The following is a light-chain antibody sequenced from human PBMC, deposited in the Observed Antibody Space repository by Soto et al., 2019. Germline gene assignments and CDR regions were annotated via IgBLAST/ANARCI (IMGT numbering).Light chain of an antibody. CDR3: QSYDSSLSGYVV. CDR1: SSNIGAGYD. CDR2: RNN. Sequence: QSVLTQPPSVSGAPGQRVTISCTGSSSNIGAGYDVHWYQQLPGIAPKLLIYRNNNRPSGVPDRFSGSKSGNSASLAITGLQAEDEADHYCQSYDSSLSGYVVFGGRTKLTVL. J-gene: IGLJ2*01. V-gene: IGLV1-40*01.